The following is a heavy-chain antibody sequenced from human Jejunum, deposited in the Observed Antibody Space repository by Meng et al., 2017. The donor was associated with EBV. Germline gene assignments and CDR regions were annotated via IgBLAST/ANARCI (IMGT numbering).Heavy chain of an antibody. D-gene: IGHD2-21*02. CDR2: IYYSGST. Sequence: VQLQVSGPVLLKRSGTLSLTCAVSGASIDSGNWWSWARQSPERGLEWIGEIYYSGSTNYNPSLKSRVTILVDRSENHFSLHRSSVPAADTAVYYCVRGGDYCLVYWGQGTLVTVSS. J-gene: IGHJ4*02. V-gene: IGHV4-4*02. CDR3: VRGGDYCLVY. CDR1: GASIDSGNW.